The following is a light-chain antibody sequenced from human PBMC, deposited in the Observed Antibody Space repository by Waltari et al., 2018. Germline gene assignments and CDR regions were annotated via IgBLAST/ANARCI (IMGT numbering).Light chain of an antibody. J-gene: IGKJ4*01. CDR3: LQHDSYPPT. V-gene: IGKV1-17*01. CDR1: QGINNY. CDR2: AAS. Sequence: DIQMTQSPSSLSASVGDTVTITCRASQGINNYLNWFQQKKSGKAPKLLIYAASTLETGVPSRFRGGGSGTAFTLTIGSLQPEDFATYYCLQHDSYPPTFGGGTKVEIK.